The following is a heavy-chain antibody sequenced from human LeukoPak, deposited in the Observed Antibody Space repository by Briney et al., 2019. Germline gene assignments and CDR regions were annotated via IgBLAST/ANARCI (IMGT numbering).Heavy chain of an antibody. CDR3: ARDHNIVAPFDY. CDR2: ISYDGSNK. J-gene: IGHJ4*02. D-gene: IGHD5-12*01. CDR1: GFTFSSYG. V-gene: IGHV3-30*03. Sequence: GGSLRLSCAASGFTFSSYGMHWVRQAPGKGLDWVAVISYDGSNKYYADSVKGRFTISRDTSKNTLNLQMNSLRAEDTAVYYCARDHNIVAPFDYWGQGTLVTVSS.